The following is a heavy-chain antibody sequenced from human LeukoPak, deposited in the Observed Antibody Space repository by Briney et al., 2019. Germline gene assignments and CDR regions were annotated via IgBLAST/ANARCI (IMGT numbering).Heavy chain of an antibody. Sequence: SVKVSCKASGVTFSSYAISWVRQAPGQGLEWMGGIIPIFGTANYAQKFQGRVTITADESTSTAYMELSSLRSEDTAVYYCASAHRIAAAGGFDYWGQGTLVTVSS. CDR2: IIPIFGTA. D-gene: IGHD6-13*01. V-gene: IGHV1-69*13. J-gene: IGHJ4*02. CDR1: GVTFSSYA. CDR3: ASAHRIAAAGGFDY.